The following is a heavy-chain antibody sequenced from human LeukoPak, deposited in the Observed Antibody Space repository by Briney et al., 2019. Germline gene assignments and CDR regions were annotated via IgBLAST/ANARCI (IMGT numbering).Heavy chain of an antibody. J-gene: IGHJ4*02. CDR3: ARGYGSGSYTD. CDR1: GVTVGTNS. D-gene: IGHD3-10*01. V-gene: IGHV3-53*01. Sequence: GGSLRLSCAASGVTVGTNSMSWARQSPGKGLEWVSVIYSGGSTYNADSVNGRFTVSRDNSKNTLYLQMNSLRAEDTAVYYCARGYGSGSYTDWGQGTLVTVSS. CDR2: IYSGGST.